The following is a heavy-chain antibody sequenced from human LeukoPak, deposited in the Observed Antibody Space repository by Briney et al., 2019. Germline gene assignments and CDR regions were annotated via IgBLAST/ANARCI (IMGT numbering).Heavy chain of an antibody. CDR1: GGSISSHY. J-gene: IGHJ4*02. D-gene: IGHD1-26*01. CDR2: IYYSGST. Sequence: SETLSLTCTVSGGSISSHYGSWIRQSPGKGLEWIGYIYYSGSTYYNPSLKSRVTISVDTSKNQFSLKLSSVTAADTAVYYCASQTASRSYPEDFDYWGQGTLVTVSS. CDR3: ASQTASRSYPEDFDY. V-gene: IGHV4-59*11.